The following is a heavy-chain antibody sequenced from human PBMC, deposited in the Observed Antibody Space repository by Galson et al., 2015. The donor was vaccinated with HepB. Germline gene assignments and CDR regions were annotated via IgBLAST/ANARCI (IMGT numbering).Heavy chain of an antibody. CDR1: GFTFSDYY. CDR3: ARDMRDWGVFGVPIKGNGNYYGMDV. J-gene: IGHJ6*02. CDR2: IASSSSYT. Sequence: SLRLSCAASGFTFSDYYMAWIRQAPGKGLEWVSYIASSSSYTNYADSVKGRFTISRDNAKNSLYLQMNRLRVEDTAVYYCARDMRDWGVFGVPIKGNGNYYGMDVWGQGTTVTVSS. D-gene: IGHD3-3*01. V-gene: IGHV3-11*05.